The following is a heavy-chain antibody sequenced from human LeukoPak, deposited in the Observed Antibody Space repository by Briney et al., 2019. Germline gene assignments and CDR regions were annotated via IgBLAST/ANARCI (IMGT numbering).Heavy chain of an antibody. CDR3: AGGPRMITFGGVIVPFDY. CDR2: INHSGST. V-gene: IGHV4-34*01. D-gene: IGHD3-16*02. CDR1: GGSFSGYY. J-gene: IGHJ4*02. Sequence: SETLSLTCAVYGGSFSGYYWSWIRQPPGKGLEWIGEINHSGSTNYNPSLKSRVTISVDTSKNQFSLKLSSVTAADTAVYYCAGGPRMITFGGVIVPFDYWGQGTLVTVSS.